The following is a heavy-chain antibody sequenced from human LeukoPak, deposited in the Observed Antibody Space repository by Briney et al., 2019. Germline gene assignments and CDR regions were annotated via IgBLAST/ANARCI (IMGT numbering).Heavy chain of an antibody. CDR3: VREGEDCSSTSCYRE. Sequence: SETLSLTCTVSGGSISSGSYYWSWIRQPAGKGLEWIGRMYSSGSTNYSPSLKSRVTFSLDTSKKQFSLKLNSVTAADTAVYYCVREGEDCSSTSCYREWGQGTLVTVSS. J-gene: IGHJ4*02. V-gene: IGHV4-61*02. CDR1: GGSISSGSYY. D-gene: IGHD2-2*01. CDR2: MYSSGST.